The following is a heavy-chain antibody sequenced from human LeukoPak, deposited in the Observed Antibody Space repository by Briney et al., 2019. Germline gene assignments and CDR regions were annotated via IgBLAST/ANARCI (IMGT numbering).Heavy chain of an antibody. V-gene: IGHV4-34*01. J-gene: IGHJ4*02. CDR1: GGSFSTYY. CDR2: INHSGST. D-gene: IGHD6-19*01. CDR3: ARGQWLVHFDY. Sequence: SETLSLTCAVYGGSFSTYYWSWIRQPPGKGLEWIGEINHSGSTNYNPSLKSRVTISVDTSKNQFSLKLSSVTAADTAVYYCARGQWLVHFDYWGQGTLVTVSS.